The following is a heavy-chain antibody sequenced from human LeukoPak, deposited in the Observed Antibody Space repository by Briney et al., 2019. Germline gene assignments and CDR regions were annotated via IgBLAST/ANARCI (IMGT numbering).Heavy chain of an antibody. CDR3: ARGRDGYNFGLGY. D-gene: IGHD5-24*01. CDR2: IIPIFGTA. CDR1: GGTFSSYA. V-gene: IGHV1-69*13. Sequence: SVTVSFKASGGTFSSYAISWVRQAPGQGLEWMGGIIPIFGTANYAQKFQGRVTITADEATSTAYMELSSLRSEDTAVYYCARGRDGYNFGLGYWGQGTLVTVSS. J-gene: IGHJ4*02.